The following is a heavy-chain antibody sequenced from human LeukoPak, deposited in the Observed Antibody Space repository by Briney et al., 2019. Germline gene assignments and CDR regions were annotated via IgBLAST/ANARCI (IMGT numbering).Heavy chain of an antibody. CDR1: GFTFSSYS. V-gene: IGHV3-21*01. Sequence: GGSLRLSCAASGFTFSSYSMNWVRQAPGEGLEWVSSISSSSSYIYYADSVKGRFTISRDNAKNSLYLQMDSLRAEDTAVYYCARPTKGEIYYYYMDVWGKGTTVTVSS. J-gene: IGHJ6*03. CDR3: ARPTKGEIYYYYMDV. D-gene: IGHD3-10*01. CDR2: ISSSSSYI.